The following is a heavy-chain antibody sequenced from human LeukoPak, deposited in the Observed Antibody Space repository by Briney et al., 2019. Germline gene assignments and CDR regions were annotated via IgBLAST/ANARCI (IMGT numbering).Heavy chain of an antibody. CDR3: ATSFGPVIAAAGTGAD. D-gene: IGHD6-13*01. V-gene: IGHV3-23*01. Sequence: PGGSLRLSCAASEFTFRSYAMNWVRQAPGKGLEWVSVISGSGSSTYYADSVKGRFTISRDNSKNTLYLQMNSLRAEDTAVYYCATSFGPVIAAAGTGADWGQGTLVTVSS. CDR1: EFTFRSYA. J-gene: IGHJ4*02. CDR2: ISGSGSST.